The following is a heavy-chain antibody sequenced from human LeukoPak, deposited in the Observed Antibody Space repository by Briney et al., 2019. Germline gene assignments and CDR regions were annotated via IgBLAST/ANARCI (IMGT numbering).Heavy chain of an antibody. CDR1: GGSISSYY. J-gene: IGHJ3*02. CDR2: IYYTGST. CDR3: VRDLSASNAFDI. V-gene: IGHV4-59*01. Sequence: SETLSLTCTVAGGSISSYYWSWIRQPPGKGLEWIGYIYYTGSTNYNPSLKSRVTISVDTSKNRLSLKLSSVTAADTAVYYCVRDLSASNAFDIWGQGTMVTVSS.